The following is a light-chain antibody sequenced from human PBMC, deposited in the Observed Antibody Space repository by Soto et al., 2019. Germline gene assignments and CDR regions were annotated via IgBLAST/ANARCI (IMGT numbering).Light chain of an antibody. CDR2: GAS. J-gene: IGKJ4*01. Sequence: EIVMTQSPASLSVSPGERVTLSCRASQSVTTTLAWYQHKPGQAPRLLFSGASSGATGIPARFSASGSGTEFTLTINSLQSEDYAVYYCQQYDQWPVTFGGGTKVEIK. V-gene: IGKV3-15*01. CDR1: QSVTTT. CDR3: QQYDQWPVT.